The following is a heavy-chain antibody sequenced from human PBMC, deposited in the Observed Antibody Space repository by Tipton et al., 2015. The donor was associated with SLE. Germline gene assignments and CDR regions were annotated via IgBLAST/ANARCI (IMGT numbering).Heavy chain of an antibody. CDR3: VKGDYGGNSGNAFDI. Sequence: QLVQSGGGVVQPGGSLRLSCAASGFTFSSYAMHWVRQAPGKGLEYVSAISSNGGSTYYADSVKGRFTISRDNSKNTLYLQMSSLRAEDTAVYYCVKGDYGGNSGNAFDIWGQGTMVTVSS. V-gene: IGHV3-64D*08. J-gene: IGHJ3*02. D-gene: IGHD4-23*01. CDR1: GFTFSSYA. CDR2: ISSNGGST.